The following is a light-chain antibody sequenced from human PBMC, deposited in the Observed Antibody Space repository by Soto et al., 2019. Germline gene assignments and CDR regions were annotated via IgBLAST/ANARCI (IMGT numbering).Light chain of an antibody. Sequence: VLTQSPGTLSLSPGERATPSCRASQSVSSSYLAWYQQKPGQAPRLLIYGASSRATGIPDRFSGSGSGTDFTLTISSLEPEDFGVFYCQQRFDWPKITFGQGTKVDIK. CDR3: QQRFDWPKIT. CDR1: QSVSSSY. CDR2: GAS. J-gene: IGKJ1*01. V-gene: IGKV3D-20*02.